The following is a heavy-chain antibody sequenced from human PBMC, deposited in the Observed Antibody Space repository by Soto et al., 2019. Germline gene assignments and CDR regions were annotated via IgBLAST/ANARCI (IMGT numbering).Heavy chain of an antibody. CDR2: TIPALGKT. D-gene: IGHD3-10*01. J-gene: IGHJ6*02. CDR3: ARGPFRPSAMDV. CDR1: GDNXTKNV. V-gene: IGHV1-69*10. Sequence: SXKVSLTTSGDNXTKNVFALVRQAPGQGLEWMGGTIPALGKTHYMEKFQGRLTITVDEDTRKVYMEVRDLTSQDKAIYYCARGPFRPSAMDVWGQGTTGTVSS.